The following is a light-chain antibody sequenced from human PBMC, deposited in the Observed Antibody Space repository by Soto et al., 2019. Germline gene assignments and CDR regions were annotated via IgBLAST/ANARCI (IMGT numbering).Light chain of an antibody. CDR2: KVS. CDR3: MQATHWPIT. V-gene: IGKV2-30*01. CDR1: LVYSDGNTY. J-gene: IGKJ5*01. Sequence: DVVMTQSPLSLPVTLGQPASISCLVYSDGNTYLNCFQQRPGRSPRRLIYKVSNRDSGVPARFSGSGSGTDFALKISRVEADDVGVYYCMQATHWPITFGQGTRLEIK.